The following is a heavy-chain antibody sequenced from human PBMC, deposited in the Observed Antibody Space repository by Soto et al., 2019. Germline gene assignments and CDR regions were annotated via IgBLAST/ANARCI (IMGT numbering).Heavy chain of an antibody. CDR2: ISYSGST. Sequence: QVQLQESGPGLVKPSQTLSLTCTVSGVSISSGDYYWNWIRQHPGKGLEWIGYISYSGSTYYNPSLKSRLTISRDTSRNQFSLRLTSVTAADTAVYYCARGPYDSSGYYHSWGQGTLVTVSS. CDR1: GVSISSGDYY. V-gene: IGHV4-31*03. D-gene: IGHD3-22*01. CDR3: ARGPYDSSGYYHS. J-gene: IGHJ4*02.